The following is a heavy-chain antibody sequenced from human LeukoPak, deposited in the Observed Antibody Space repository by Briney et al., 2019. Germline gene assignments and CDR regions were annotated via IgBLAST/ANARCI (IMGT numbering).Heavy chain of an antibody. J-gene: IGHJ4*02. CDR2: IMPIFDTS. V-gene: IGHV1-69*13. CDR1: GDNFSTYS. D-gene: IGHD3-10*01. Sequence: SVKVSCKASGDNFSTYSFSWVRPAPGQGVEWMGGIMPIFDTSNYAQKFQGGVTITADESTSTAYMELRSLTSEDTAVYYCGRDPSKIRGVKAFDYWGQGTLVTVSS. CDR3: GRDPSKIRGVKAFDY.